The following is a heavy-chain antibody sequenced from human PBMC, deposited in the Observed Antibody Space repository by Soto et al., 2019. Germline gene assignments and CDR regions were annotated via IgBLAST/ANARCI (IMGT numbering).Heavy chain of an antibody. CDR3: ARGFSQGYWVGTTRYDLGPMDH. Sequence: GGSLRLSCEASGFTFSNNWMHWVRQVPGKGLAWVSRINSDGSSIGYADSVKGRFSISRDNAKNTLYLQMNSLRAEDTALYYCARGFSQGYWVGTTRYDLGPMDHWGQATLVTVSS. D-gene: IGHD2-2*01. V-gene: IGHV3-74*01. CDR1: GFTFSNNW. CDR2: INSDGSSI. J-gene: IGHJ4*02.